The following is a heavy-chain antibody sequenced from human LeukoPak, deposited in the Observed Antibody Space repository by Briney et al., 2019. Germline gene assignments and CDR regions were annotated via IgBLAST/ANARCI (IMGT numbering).Heavy chain of an antibody. D-gene: IGHD2/OR15-2a*01. V-gene: IGHV3-23*01. CDR1: GFTFSSYA. Sequence: PGGSLRLSCAASGFTFSSYAMSWVRQAPGKGLEWVSTISANGDTTYYADSVKGRFTFSRDNSKNTLYLQMNSLRAEDTAVYYCAKDQCLLWSPHEDWGQGTLVTVSS. CDR3: AKDQCLLWSPHED. J-gene: IGHJ4*02. CDR2: ISANGDTT.